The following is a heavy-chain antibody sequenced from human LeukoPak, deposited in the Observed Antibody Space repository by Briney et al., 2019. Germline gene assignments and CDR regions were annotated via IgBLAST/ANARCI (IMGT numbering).Heavy chain of an antibody. CDR1: GGSISSYY. D-gene: IGHD6-6*01. J-gene: IGHJ6*02. V-gene: IGHV4-4*07. CDR3: ATSSSSNSDYYYYYGMDV. Sequence: SETLSLTCTVSGGSISSYYWSWIRQPAGKGLEWIGRIYTSGSTNYNPSLKSRVTMSVDTSKNQFSLKLSSVTAADTAVYYCATSSSSNSDYYYYYGMDVWGQGTTVTVS. CDR2: IYTSGST.